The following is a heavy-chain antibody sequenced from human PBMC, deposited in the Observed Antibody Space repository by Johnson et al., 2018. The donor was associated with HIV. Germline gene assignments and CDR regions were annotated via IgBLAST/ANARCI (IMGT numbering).Heavy chain of an antibody. V-gene: IGHV3-30*02. CDR2: IRYDGSEK. Sequence: QVQLVESGGGVVQPGGSLRLSCAASGFSFSTYGMHWVRQAPGKGLKWVSFIRYDGSEKYYVDSVKGRFTISRDNAKNSLYLQMNSLRAEDTAVYYCARVKSYGNWGSRKGGRESRAAFDIWGQGTMVTVSS. D-gene: IGHD7-27*01. CDR1: GFSFSTYG. J-gene: IGHJ3*02. CDR3: ARVKSYGNWGSRKGGRESRAAFDI.